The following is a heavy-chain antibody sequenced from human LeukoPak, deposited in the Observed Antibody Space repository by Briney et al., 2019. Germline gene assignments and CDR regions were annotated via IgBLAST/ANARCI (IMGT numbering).Heavy chain of an antibody. CDR2: IIPIFGTA. V-gene: IGHV1-69*01. J-gene: IGHJ5*02. Sequence: SVKVSCKASGGTFSSYAISWVRQAPGQGLEWMGGIIPIFGTANYAQKFQGRVTITADESTSTAYMELSSLRSEDTAVYYGARGYSGYEDWFDPWGQGTLVTVSS. CDR1: GGTFSSYA. CDR3: ARGYSGYEDWFDP. D-gene: IGHD5-12*01.